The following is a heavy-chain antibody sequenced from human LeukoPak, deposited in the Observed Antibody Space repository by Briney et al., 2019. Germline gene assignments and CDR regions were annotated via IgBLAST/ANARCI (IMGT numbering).Heavy chain of an antibody. CDR2: IYTSGSS. V-gene: IGHV4-4*07. Sequence: SETLSLPCNDHGGSISTYYWSSIPQPAGKGPEWIGRIYTSGSSNYNTPLKSRVTMSVDTSKNQFSLKLSSVTAADTAVYYCARENEPAARSFDYWGQGTLVTVSS. CDR1: GGSISTYY. J-gene: IGHJ4*02. D-gene: IGHD6-6*01. CDR3: ARENEPAARSFDY.